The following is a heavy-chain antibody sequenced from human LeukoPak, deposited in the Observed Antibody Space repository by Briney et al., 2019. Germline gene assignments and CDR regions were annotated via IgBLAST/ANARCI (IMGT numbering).Heavy chain of an antibody. J-gene: IGHJ5*02. CDR1: GGSISSHY. Sequence: SETLSLTCTVSGGSISSHYWSWIRQPPGKGLEWIGYIYYSGSTNYNPSLKSRVTISVDTSKNQFSLKLSSVTAADTAVYYCARDPLGVYDFWSGTGGFDPWGQGTLVTVSS. CDR2: IYYSGST. CDR3: ARDPLGVYDFWSGTGGFDP. V-gene: IGHV4-59*11. D-gene: IGHD3-3*01.